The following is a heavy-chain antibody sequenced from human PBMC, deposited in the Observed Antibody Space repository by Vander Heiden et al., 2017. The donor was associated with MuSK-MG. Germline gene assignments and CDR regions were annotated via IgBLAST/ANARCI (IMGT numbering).Heavy chain of an antibody. Sequence: QVQLVQSGAEVQKPGSSVKVSCQASGGTFSSYAISWVRQAPGQGLEWMGGIIPIFGTANYAQKFQGRVTITADESTSTAYMELSSLRSEDTAVYYCAREASGYYGSGSYYYWGQGTLVTVSS. V-gene: IGHV1-69*01. J-gene: IGHJ4*02. D-gene: IGHD3-10*01. CDR1: GGTFSSYA. CDR3: AREASGYYGSGSYYY. CDR2: IIPIFGTA.